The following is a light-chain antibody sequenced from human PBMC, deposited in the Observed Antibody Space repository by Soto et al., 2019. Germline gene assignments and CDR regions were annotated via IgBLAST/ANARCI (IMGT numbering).Light chain of an antibody. CDR1: QTLSTY. J-gene: IGKJ1*01. CDR2: NAA. V-gene: IGKV3-11*01. CDR3: QQRSSSGT. Sequence: EIVLTQSPATLSLSPGDIATLSCRASQTLSTYLTWYQQKPGQAPRLLIYNAANGATGIPARFSGSGSGTDFTLTISSLEPEDFAVYYCQQRSSSGTFGQGTKVDIK.